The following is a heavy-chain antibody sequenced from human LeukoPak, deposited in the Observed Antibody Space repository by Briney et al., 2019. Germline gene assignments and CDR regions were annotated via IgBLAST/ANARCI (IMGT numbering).Heavy chain of an antibody. J-gene: IGHJ5*02. V-gene: IGHV1-2*02. CDR2: INPNSGGT. D-gene: IGHD6-13*01. CDR1: GYTFTGYY. Sequence: ASVKVSCKASGYTFTGYYMHWVRQAPGQGLEWMGWINPNSGGTNYAQKFQGRVTMTRDTSISTAYMELSRLRSDDTAVYYCARYGYSSSWTNWFDPWGQGTLVTVSS. CDR3: ARYGYSSSWTNWFDP.